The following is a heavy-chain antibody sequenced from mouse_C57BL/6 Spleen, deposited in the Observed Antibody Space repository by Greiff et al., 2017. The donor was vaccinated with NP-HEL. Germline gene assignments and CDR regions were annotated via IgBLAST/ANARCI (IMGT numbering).Heavy chain of an antibody. V-gene: IGHV1-61*01. D-gene: IGHD2-4*01. CDR3: ARGGYYDYDEGYFDV. J-gene: IGHJ1*03. Sequence: QVQLQQPGAELVRPGSSVKLSCKASGYTFTSYWMDWVKQRPGQGLEWIGNIYPSDSETHYNQKFKDKATLTVDKSSSTAYMQLSSLTSDDSAVYYCARGGYYDYDEGYFDVWGTGTTVTVSS. CDR1: GYTFTSYW. CDR2: IYPSDSET.